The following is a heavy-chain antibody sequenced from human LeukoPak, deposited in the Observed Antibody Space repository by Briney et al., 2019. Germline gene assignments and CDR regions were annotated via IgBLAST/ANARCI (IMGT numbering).Heavy chain of an antibody. V-gene: IGHV4-59*01. J-gene: IGHJ3*02. Sequence: SETLSLTCTVSGGSISSYYWSWIRQPPGKGLEWIGYIYYSGSTNYNPSLKSRVTISVDTSKNQFSLKLSSVTAEDTAVYYCAREEPTMVRGVEMYFDIWGQGTMVTVSS. CDR1: GGSISSYY. CDR2: IYYSGST. D-gene: IGHD3-10*01. CDR3: AREEPTMVRGVEMYFDI.